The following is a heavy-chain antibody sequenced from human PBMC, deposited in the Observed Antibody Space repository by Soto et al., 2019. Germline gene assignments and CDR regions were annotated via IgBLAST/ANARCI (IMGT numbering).Heavy chain of an antibody. Sequence: GGSLRLSCAASGFTFSSYEMNWVRQAPGKGLEWVSYISSSGSTIYYADSVKGRFTISRDNAKNSLYLQMNSLRAEDTAVYYCARLISRYYDKGSWGQGNMVSVPS. CDR1: GFTFSSYE. V-gene: IGHV3-48*03. CDR3: ARLISRYYDKGS. CDR2: ISSSGSTI. J-gene: IGHJ5*02. D-gene: IGHD3-22*01.